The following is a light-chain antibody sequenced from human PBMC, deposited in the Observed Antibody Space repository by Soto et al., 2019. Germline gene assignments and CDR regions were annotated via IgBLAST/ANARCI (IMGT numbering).Light chain of an antibody. V-gene: IGKV3-20*01. CDR3: QYYGNSPPWT. CDR1: QSVSSSY. CDR2: GAS. Sequence: ENVLTQSPGTLSLSPGERATLSCRASQSVSSSYLAWYQQKPGQAPRLLIFGASSRATGIPDRFSGRGSGTDFTLTISRLEPEDFAVYYCQYYGNSPPWTFGQGTKVDIK. J-gene: IGKJ1*01.